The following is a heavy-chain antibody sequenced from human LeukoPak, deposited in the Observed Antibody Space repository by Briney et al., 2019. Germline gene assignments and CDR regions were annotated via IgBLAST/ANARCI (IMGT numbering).Heavy chain of an antibody. D-gene: IGHD6-13*01. CDR3: ARGYSSWFFDY. CDR2: INHSGST. Sequence: SETLSLTCAVSGYSISSGYYWSWIRLPPGKGLEWIGEINHSGSTNYNPSLKSRVTISVDTSKNQFSLKLSSVTAADTAVYYCARGYSSWFFDYWGQGTLVTVSS. J-gene: IGHJ4*02. V-gene: IGHV4-38-2*01. CDR1: GYSISSGYY.